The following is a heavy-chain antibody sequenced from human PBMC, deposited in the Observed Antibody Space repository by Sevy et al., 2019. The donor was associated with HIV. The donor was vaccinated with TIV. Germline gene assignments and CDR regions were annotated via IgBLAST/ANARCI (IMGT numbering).Heavy chain of an antibody. J-gene: IGHJ4*02. CDR1: GFTFHTFW. CDR2: IRQDGNEI. V-gene: IGHV3-7*01. CDR3: ARRYFDV. Sequence: GGSLRLSCAASGFTFHTFWMQWVRQAPGKGLEWVANIRQDGNEIYYADSVKGRFTISRDNAMQSLYLEMNNLRVEDSGIYYCARRYFDVWGQGPLVTVSS.